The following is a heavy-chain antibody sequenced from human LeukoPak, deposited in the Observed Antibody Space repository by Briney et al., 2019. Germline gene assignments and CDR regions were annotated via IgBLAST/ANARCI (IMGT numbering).Heavy chain of an antibody. CDR3: AREGGGDSSGGDGRPPVPYYYYGMDV. Sequence: SVKVSCKASGGTFSSYTISWVRQAPGQGLEWMGRIIPILGIANYAQKFQGRVTITADKSTSTAYMELSSLRSEDTAVYFCAREGGGDSSGGDGRPPVPYYYYGMDVWGQGTTVTVSS. CDR2: IIPILGIA. J-gene: IGHJ6*02. CDR1: GGTFSSYT. V-gene: IGHV1-69*02. D-gene: IGHD6-19*01.